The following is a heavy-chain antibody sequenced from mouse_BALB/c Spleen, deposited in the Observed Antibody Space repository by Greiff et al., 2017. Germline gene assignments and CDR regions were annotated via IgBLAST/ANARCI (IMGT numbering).Heavy chain of an antibody. CDR1: GFTFSSFG. CDR2: ISSGSSTI. CDR3: ARSNYGYQAWFAY. D-gene: IGHD1-2*01. V-gene: IGHV5-17*02. Sequence: EVKLVESGGGLVQPGGSRKLSCAASGFTFSSFGMHWVRQAPEKGLEWVAYISSGSSTIYYADTVKGRFTISRDNPKNTLFLQMTSLRSEDTAMYYCARSNYGYQAWFAYWGQGTLVTVSA. J-gene: IGHJ3*01.